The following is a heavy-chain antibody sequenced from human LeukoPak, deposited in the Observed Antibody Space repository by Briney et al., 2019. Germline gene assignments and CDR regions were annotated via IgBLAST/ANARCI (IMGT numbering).Heavy chain of an antibody. CDR1: GFTFSSYA. J-gene: IGHJ4*02. CDR2: ISYDGSNK. CDR3: ARVGSYYFDY. V-gene: IGHV3-30*04. D-gene: IGHD3-10*01. Sequence: PGGSLRLSCAASGFTFSSYAMHWVRQAPGKGLEWVAVISYDGSNKYYADSVKGRFTISRDNSKNTLYLQMNSLRAEDTAVYYCARVGSYYFDYWGQGTLVTVSS.